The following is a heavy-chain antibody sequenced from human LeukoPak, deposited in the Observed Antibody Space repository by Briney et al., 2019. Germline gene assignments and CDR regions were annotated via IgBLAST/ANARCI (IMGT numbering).Heavy chain of an antibody. J-gene: IGHJ5*02. CDR2: ISYDGSNK. V-gene: IGHV3-30*18. Sequence: GGSLRLSCAASGFTFSSYGMHWVRQAPGKGLEWVAVISYDGSNKYYADSVKGRFTISRDNSKNTLYLQMNSLRAEDTAVYYCAKDPDVDTVATTYNWFDPWGQGTLVTVSS. CDR3: AKDPDVDTVATTYNWFDP. CDR1: GFTFSSYG. D-gene: IGHD5-12*01.